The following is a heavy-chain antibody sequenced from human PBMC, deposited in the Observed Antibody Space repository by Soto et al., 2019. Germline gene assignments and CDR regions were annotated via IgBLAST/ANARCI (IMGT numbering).Heavy chain of an antibody. CDR3: ARAYYYVSGSYPYYYGMDV. Sequence: GESLKISCKGSGYSFTSYWIGWVRQMPGKGLEWMGIIYPGDSDTRYSPSFQGQVTISADKSISTAYLQWSSLKASDTAMYYCARAYYYVSGSYPYYYGMDVWCQGTTVTVSS. J-gene: IGHJ6*02. CDR2: IYPGDSDT. CDR1: GYSFTSYW. D-gene: IGHD3-10*01. V-gene: IGHV5-51*01.